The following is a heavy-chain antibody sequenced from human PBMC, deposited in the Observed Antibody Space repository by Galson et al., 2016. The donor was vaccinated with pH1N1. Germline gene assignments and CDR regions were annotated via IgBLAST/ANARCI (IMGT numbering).Heavy chain of an antibody. Sequence: QSGAEVKKPGESLKISCKASGYSFISQWIAWVRQVPGKGLEWVGVVNPGGSTIRYSPSFQGQVTISSDKSISTAYPQWISLRASDTATYYCARQYDFGDYRGNAFDIWGQGTVVLVSS. CDR2: VNPGGSTI. V-gene: IGHV5-51*03. CDR3: ARQYDFGDYRGNAFDI. CDR1: GYSFISQW. D-gene: IGHD4-17*01. J-gene: IGHJ3*02.